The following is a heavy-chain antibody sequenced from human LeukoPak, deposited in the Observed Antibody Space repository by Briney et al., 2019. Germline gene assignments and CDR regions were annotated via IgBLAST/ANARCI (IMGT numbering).Heavy chain of an antibody. D-gene: IGHD6-13*01. Sequence: SVKVSCKASGGTFSSYAISWVRQAPGQGLEWMGGIIPIFGTANYAQKFQGRVTITADESTSTAYMELSSLRSEDTAVYYCARRRRLAAAGTYYYYMDVWGKGTTVTVSS. CDR1: GGTFSSYA. CDR3: ARRRRLAAAGTYYYYMDV. CDR2: IIPIFGTA. V-gene: IGHV1-69*13. J-gene: IGHJ6*03.